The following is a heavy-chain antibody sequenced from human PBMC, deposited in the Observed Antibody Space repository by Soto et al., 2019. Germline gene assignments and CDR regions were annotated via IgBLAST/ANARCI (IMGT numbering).Heavy chain of an antibody. D-gene: IGHD3-22*01. CDR2: IYYSGST. CDR3: ARGPSYYESSGYPYWYFDL. CDR1: GGSISSGGYY. V-gene: IGHV4-31*03. J-gene: IGHJ2*01. Sequence: QVQLQESGPGLVKPSQTLSLTCTVSGGSISSGGYYWRWIRQHPGKGLEWIGYIYYSGSTYYNPSRKSRVTISVDTSKNQFSLKLSSVTAADTAVYYCARGPSYYESSGYPYWYFDLWGRGTLVTVSS.